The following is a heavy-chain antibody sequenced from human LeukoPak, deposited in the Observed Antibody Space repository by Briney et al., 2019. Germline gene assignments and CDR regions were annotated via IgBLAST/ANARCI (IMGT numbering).Heavy chain of an antibody. V-gene: IGHV3-11*01. J-gene: IGHJ3*02. Sequence: GGSLRLSCAASGFTFSDYYMSWIRQAPGKGLEWVSYISSSGSTIYYADSVKGRFTISRDNAKNSLYLQMNSLRAEDTAVYYCARDWAYYYGSGSYFHDAFDIWGQGTMVTVSS. CDR2: ISSSGSTI. CDR3: ARDWAYYYGSGSYFHDAFDI. D-gene: IGHD3-10*01. CDR1: GFTFSDYY.